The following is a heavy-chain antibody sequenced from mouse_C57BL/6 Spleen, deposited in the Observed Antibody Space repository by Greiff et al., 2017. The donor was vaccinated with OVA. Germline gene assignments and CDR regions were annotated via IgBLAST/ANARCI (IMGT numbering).Heavy chain of an antibody. V-gene: IGHV5-4*01. CDR1: GFTFSSYA. CDR3: ARDGDGYYPYYFDY. D-gene: IGHD2-3*01. CDR2: ISDGGSYT. Sequence: EVKLQESGGGLVKPGGSLKLSCAASGFTFSSYAMSWVRQTPEKRLEWVATISDGGSYTYYPDNVKGRFTISRDNAKNNLYLQMSHLKSEDTAMYYCARDGDGYYPYYFDYWGQGTTLTVSS. J-gene: IGHJ2*01.